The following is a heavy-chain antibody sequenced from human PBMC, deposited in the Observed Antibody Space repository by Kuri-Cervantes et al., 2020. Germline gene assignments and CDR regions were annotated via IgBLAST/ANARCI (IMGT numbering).Heavy chain of an antibody. Sequence: ASVKVSCKASGYTFTSYYMHWVRQAPGQGLEWMGWINTNTGNPTYAQGFTGRFVLSLDTSVSTAYLQICSLNAEDTAVYYCARGGITMVRGVIHNWFDPWGQGTLVTVSS. CDR3: ARGGITMVRGVIHNWFDP. D-gene: IGHD3-10*01. CDR1: GYTFTSYY. CDR2: INTNTGNP. J-gene: IGHJ5*02. V-gene: IGHV7-4-1*01.